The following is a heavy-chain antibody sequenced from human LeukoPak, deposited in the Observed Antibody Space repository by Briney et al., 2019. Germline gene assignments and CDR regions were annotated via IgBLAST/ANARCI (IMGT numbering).Heavy chain of an antibody. CDR3: ARSTYSGSYYYFDY. CDR1: GFTFSDYY. J-gene: IGHJ4*02. Sequence: PGGPLRLSCAASGFTFSDYYMSWLRQAPGKGLEWVSYISSRGSNKHYADSVKGRFTISRDNAKNSLYLQMNSLRDEDTAVYYCARSTYSGSYYYFDYWGQGTLVTVSS. V-gene: IGHV3-11*01. D-gene: IGHD1-26*01. CDR2: ISSRGSNK.